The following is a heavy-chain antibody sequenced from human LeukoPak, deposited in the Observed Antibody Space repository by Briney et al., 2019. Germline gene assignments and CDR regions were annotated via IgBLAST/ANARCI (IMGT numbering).Heavy chain of an antibody. CDR2: TYYRSTWYN. CDR1: GDSVSSNSVT. J-gene: IGHJ5*02. CDR3: ARRLTQYDCFDP. Sequence: SQTLSLTCAISGDSVSSNSVTWHWIRQSPSRGLEWLGRTYYRSTWYNDYAVSVRGRITVNPDTSKNQFSLHLNSVTPEDTAVYYCARRLTQYDCFDPWGQGILVTVSS. D-gene: IGHD2-2*01. V-gene: IGHV6-1*01.